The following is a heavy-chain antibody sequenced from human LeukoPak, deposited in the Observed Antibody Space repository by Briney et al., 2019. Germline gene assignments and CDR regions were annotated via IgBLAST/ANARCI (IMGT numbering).Heavy chain of an antibody. Sequence: SETLSLTCTVSGGSISSGGYYWSWIRQHPGKGLAWIGYIYCSGSSYYNPSLKSRVTISVDTSKNQFSLKLSSVTAADTAVYYCAGINDYGDHGAFDIWGQGTMVTVSS. D-gene: IGHD4-17*01. CDR2: IYCSGSS. CDR1: GGSISSGGYY. J-gene: IGHJ3*02. V-gene: IGHV4-31*03. CDR3: AGINDYGDHGAFDI.